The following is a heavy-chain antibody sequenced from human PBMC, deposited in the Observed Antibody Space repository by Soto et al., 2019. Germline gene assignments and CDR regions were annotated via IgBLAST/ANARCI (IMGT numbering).Heavy chain of an antibody. J-gene: IGHJ5*02. CDR3: ASQYDFWSGYYSA. Sequence: SETLSLTCAVYGGSFSGYYWSWIRQPPGKGLEWIGEINHSGSTNYNPSLKSRVTISVDTSKNQFSLKLSSVTAADTAVYYCASQYDFWSGYYSAWGQGTLVTAPQ. CDR1: GGSFSGYY. D-gene: IGHD3-3*01. CDR2: INHSGST. V-gene: IGHV4-34*01.